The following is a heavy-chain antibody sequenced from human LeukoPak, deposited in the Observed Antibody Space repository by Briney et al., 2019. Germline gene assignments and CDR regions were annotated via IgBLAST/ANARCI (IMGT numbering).Heavy chain of an antibody. D-gene: IGHD4-17*01. V-gene: IGHV4-39*01. CDR1: GGSISSSSYY. J-gene: IGHJ4*02. CDR2: IYYSGST. CDR3: ARPYGAAGLD. Sequence: SETLSLTCTVSGGSISSSSYYWGWIRQPPGKGLEWIGSIYYSGSTYYNPSLKSRVTISVDTSKNQFTLKLSSVTAADTAVYYCARPYGAAGLDWGQGTLVTVSS.